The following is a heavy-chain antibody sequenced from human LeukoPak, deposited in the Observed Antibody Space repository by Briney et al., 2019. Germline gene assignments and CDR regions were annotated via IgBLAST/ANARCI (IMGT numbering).Heavy chain of an antibody. CDR1: AGSINSNY. D-gene: IGHD3-3*01. CDR3: ARCSRTMFGSNYFDS. Sequence: PSETLSLTCTVSAGSINSNYLKWIRQPPGEGLQWIGYIYYTGSTNYNPSLKSRLTISVDMSKNQVFLKLTSATAADTAVYYCARCSRTMFGSNYFDSWGQGTLVTVSS. V-gene: IGHV4-59*01. CDR2: IYYTGST. J-gene: IGHJ4*02.